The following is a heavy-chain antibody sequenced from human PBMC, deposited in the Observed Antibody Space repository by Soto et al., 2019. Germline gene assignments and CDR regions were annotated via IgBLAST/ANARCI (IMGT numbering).Heavy chain of an antibody. CDR1: RYTFTGHY. Sequence: GXSVKVSLNASRYTFTGHYMDWVRQAPGQGLEWMGWINPNSVATNYAQKFQGRVTMTRDTPISTAYMELSRLRSDDTAVYYCAREPMVRAAHGFDIWGQGTMVTVSS. V-gene: IGHV1-2*02. J-gene: IGHJ3*02. CDR3: AREPMVRAAHGFDI. CDR2: INPNSVAT. D-gene: IGHD3-10*01.